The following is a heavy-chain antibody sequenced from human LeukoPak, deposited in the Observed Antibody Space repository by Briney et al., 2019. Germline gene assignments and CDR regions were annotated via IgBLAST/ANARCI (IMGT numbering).Heavy chain of an antibody. CDR2: IWYDGSNK. CDR3: ARDLSFRYMDV. Sequence: GRSLRLSCAASGSTFSSYGMHWVRQAPGKGLEWVAVIWYDGSNKYYADSVKGRFTISRDNSKNTLYLQMNSLRAEDTAVYYCARDLSFRYMDVWGKGTTVTVSS. V-gene: IGHV3-33*01. CDR1: GSTFSSYG. J-gene: IGHJ6*03. D-gene: IGHD2-15*01.